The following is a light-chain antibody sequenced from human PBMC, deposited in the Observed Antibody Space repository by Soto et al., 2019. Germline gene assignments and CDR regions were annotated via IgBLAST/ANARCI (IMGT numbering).Light chain of an antibody. J-gene: IGKJ2*01. CDR1: QSVDSY. Sequence: EIVLTQSPATLSLSPGERATLSCRASQSVDSYLAWYQQKPGQAPRLLIYDASNRAAGIPARFSGSGSGTDFPRTISSLEPEDFAVYYCQQRSNWPPYTFGQGTKLEIK. CDR2: DAS. CDR3: QQRSNWPPYT. V-gene: IGKV3-11*01.